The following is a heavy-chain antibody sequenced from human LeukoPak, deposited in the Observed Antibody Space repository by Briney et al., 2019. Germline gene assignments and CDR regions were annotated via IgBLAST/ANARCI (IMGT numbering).Heavy chain of an antibody. D-gene: IGHD5-24*01. V-gene: IGHV4-38-2*02. CDR3: ARVEMATMSVPYYFDY. CDR1: GYSISRGYY. CDR2: SYNSGST. J-gene: IGHJ4*02. Sequence: PSETLSLTCTVSGYSISRGYYWGRLRPPPGKGLEWIGKSYNSGSTYYDPSLKSRVTISVDTSKNQFSLKMSSVTAADTAVYYWARVEMATMSVPYYFDYWGQGTLVTVSS.